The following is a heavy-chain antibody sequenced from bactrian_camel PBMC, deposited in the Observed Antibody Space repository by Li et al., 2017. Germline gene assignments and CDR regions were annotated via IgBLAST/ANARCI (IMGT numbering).Heavy chain of an antibody. Sequence: VQLVESGGGLVQPGGSLRLSCAASGFALSKFWMYWDRQAPGKALEWVSIIETSGRTQYAPSVKDRFTISRDSAKNMLYLQMNNLTIADTAVYYCATTPSGGGRGPGTQVTVS. D-gene: IGHD5*01. CDR1: GFALSKFW. J-gene: IGHJ4*01. V-gene: IGHV3S1*01. CDR2: IETSGRT.